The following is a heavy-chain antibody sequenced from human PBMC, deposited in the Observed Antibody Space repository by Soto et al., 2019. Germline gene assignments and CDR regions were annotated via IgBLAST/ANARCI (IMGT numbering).Heavy chain of an antibody. J-gene: IGHJ4*02. CDR2: IEYSGAT. D-gene: IGHD3-22*01. CDR1: GGSISRSSYY. V-gene: IGHV4-39*01. Sequence: SDTLSLTCTVSGGSISRSSYYWAWIRQPPGKGLEWIGSIEYSGATYDNPSLKRRVTISVDTSKHQFPLKLRSVTAADTAAYYCHGDINYYQNSRLDYWGQGTLVTVSS. CDR3: HGDINYYQNSRLDY.